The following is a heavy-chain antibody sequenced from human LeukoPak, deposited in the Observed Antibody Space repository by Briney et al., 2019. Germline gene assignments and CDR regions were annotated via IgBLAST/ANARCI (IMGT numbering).Heavy chain of an antibody. CDR1: GGTFSSYA. V-gene: IGHV1-69*13. J-gene: IGHJ3*02. Sequence: SVKVSCKASGGTFSSYAISWVRQAPGQGLEWMGGIIPIFGTANYAQKFQGRVTITADESTSTAYMELSSLRSEDTAVYYCAVGVRSSGSYQIWGHAFDIWGQGTMVTVSS. CDR3: AVGVRSSGSYQIWGHAFDI. CDR2: IIPIFGTA. D-gene: IGHD3-10*01.